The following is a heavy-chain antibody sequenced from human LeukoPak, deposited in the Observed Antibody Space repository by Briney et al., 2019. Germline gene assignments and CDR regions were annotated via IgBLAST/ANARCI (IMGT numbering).Heavy chain of an antibody. CDR3: ARGERRGPLDY. D-gene: IGHD1-1*01. Sequence: PGGSLRLSCAASGFTFKSHWMHWVRQSPGKGLVWVSRLSTDSTRENYADSVKGRFTVSRDNAKNTQYLQLNSLRVDDTAVYYCARGERRGPLDYWGQGTLVTVSS. J-gene: IGHJ4*02. CDR1: GFTFKSHW. CDR2: LSTDSTRE. V-gene: IGHV3-74*01.